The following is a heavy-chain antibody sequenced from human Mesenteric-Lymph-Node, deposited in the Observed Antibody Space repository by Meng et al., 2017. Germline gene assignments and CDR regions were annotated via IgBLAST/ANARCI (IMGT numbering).Heavy chain of an antibody. J-gene: IGHJ4*02. D-gene: IGHD1-14*01. CDR3: ARDPTGGEDHQRV. Sequence: LTACVPVLATPSGTLSLTCSISGGSINSSNWWSWVRQPPGKGLEWIGKIYHSGITIYNPSLKDRVTMSVDNSENQFSLKLNSMTAADTAVYYCARDPTGGEDHQRVWGQGTLVTVSS. CDR1: GGSINSSNW. CDR2: IYHSGIT. V-gene: IGHV4-4*02.